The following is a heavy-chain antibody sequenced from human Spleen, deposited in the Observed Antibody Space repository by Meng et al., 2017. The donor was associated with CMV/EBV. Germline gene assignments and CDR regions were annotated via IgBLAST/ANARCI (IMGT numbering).Heavy chain of an antibody. J-gene: IGHJ4*02. Sequence: GSLRLSCAASGFTFSSYSMNWIRQPPGKGLEWIGEINHSGNTNYNPSLKSRVTISVDASKNQFSLKLSSVTAADTAVYYCARAPEWSRLDYWGQGTLVTVSS. V-gene: IGHV4-34*01. D-gene: IGHD3-3*01. CDR1: GFTFSSYS. CDR3: ARAPEWSRLDY. CDR2: INHSGNT.